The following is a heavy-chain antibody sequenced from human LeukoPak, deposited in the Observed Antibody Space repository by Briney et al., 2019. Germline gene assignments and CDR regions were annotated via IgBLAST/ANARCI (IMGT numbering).Heavy chain of an antibody. CDR2: IDHRGDT. V-gene: IGHV4-34*01. Sequence: SETLSLTCAVYGGPFSRYYWSWIRKSPGKGLEGIAEIDHRGDTNYNPSVQSRVTISVDTSKNQFSLRVRSLSAADTAVYYCARGATISETGYFDFWGQGTLVTVSS. CDR3: ARGATISETGYFDF. J-gene: IGHJ4*03. CDR1: GGPFSRYY. D-gene: IGHD5-24*01.